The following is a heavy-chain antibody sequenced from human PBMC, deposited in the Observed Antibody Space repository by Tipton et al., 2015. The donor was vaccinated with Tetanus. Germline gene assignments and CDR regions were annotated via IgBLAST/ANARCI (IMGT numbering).Heavy chain of an antibody. Sequence: TLSLTCTVSGGSVSNGSYYWSWIRQPPGKGLEWIGYIYDSGSTYYNPSLKSRVTISEDRSKNQISLRLRSVTAADTAVYYCARVKGTYNHYGLDVWGQGTTVTVAS. D-gene: IGHD3-10*01. CDR2: IYDSGST. CDR1: GGSVSNGSYY. J-gene: IGHJ6*02. CDR3: ARVKGTYNHYGLDV. V-gene: IGHV4-30-2*01.